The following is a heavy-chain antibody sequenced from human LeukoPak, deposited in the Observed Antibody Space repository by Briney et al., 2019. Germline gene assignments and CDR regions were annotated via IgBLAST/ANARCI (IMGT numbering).Heavy chain of an antibody. D-gene: IGHD7-27*01. V-gene: IGHV3-7*03. CDR3: AMGARGDYSGEDY. CDR1: GFTFGTYW. J-gene: IGHJ4*02. CDR2: INPAGTEK. Sequence: PGGSLRLSRAASGFTFGTYWMSWVRQAPGRGLEWLANINPAGTEKYYVDSVKGRFAISRDNAKNSLFLQMNSLRAEDTALYYCAMGARGDYSGEDYWGQGTLVTVSS.